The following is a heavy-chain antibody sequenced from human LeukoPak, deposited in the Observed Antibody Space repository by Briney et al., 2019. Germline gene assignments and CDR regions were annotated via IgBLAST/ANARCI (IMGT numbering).Heavy chain of an antibody. J-gene: IGHJ5*02. CDR2: IYYSGST. Sequence: SETLSLTCAVSGGSFSGYYWRWIRQPPGKGLEWIGYIYYSGSTNYKPSLKSRVTISVDTSKNQCSLKLSSVTAADTAVYYCARDHTPRYCSSTSCPNWFDPWGQGTLVTVSS. CDR1: GGSFSGYY. D-gene: IGHD2-2*01. V-gene: IGHV4-59*01. CDR3: ARDHTPRYCSSTSCPNWFDP.